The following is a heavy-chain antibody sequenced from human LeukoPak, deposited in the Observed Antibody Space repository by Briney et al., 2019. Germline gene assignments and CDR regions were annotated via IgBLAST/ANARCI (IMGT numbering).Heavy chain of an antibody. CDR1: PYSISSNYY. CDR3: ARLLYGGYTYDY. Sequence: SETLSLTCTVSPYSISSNYYWGWIPQPPGKGLEWIGTIYHLGNTYYNPSLKSRVTISVDTSKKQLSLKLSSVTAADTAVYYCARLLYGGYTYDYWGQGILVTVSS. V-gene: IGHV4-38-2*02. D-gene: IGHD5-12*01. J-gene: IGHJ4*01. CDR2: IYHLGNT.